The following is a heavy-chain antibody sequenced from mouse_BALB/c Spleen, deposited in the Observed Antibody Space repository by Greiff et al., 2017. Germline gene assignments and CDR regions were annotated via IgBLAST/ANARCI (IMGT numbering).Heavy chain of an antibody. J-gene: IGHJ1*01. Sequence: VHVKQSGPELVKPGASVKVSCKASGYAFTSYNMYWVKQSHGKSLEWIGYIDPYNGGTSYNQKFKGKATLTVDKSSSTAYMHLNSLTSEDSAVYYCARRGYYGSSYWYFDVWGAGTTVTVSS. CDR1: GYAFTSYN. V-gene: IGHV1S135*01. D-gene: IGHD1-1*01. CDR2: IDPYNGGT. CDR3: ARRGYYGSSYWYFDV.